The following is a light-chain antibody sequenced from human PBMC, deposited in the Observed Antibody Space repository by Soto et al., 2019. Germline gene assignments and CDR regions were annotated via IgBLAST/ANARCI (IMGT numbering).Light chain of an antibody. CDR2: GAS. CDR3: QQYGSSGT. Sequence: EILMTQSPATLSVSPEERATLSFRASQSVRSNLAWYQQKPGQAPRLLIYGASNRATGIPDRFSGSGSGTDFTLTISRLEPEDFAVYYCQQYGSSGTFGQGTKVDIK. CDR1: QSVRSN. J-gene: IGKJ1*01. V-gene: IGKV3-20*01.